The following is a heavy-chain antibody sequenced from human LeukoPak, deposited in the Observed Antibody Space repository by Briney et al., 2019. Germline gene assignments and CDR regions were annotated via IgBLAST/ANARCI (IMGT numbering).Heavy chain of an antibody. J-gene: IGHJ4*02. CDR2: IYYSGST. D-gene: IGHD1-26*01. CDR1: GYSISSGYY. Sequence: SETLSLTCTVSGYSISSGYYWGWIRQPPGKGLEWIGSIYYSGSTYYNPSLKSRVTISADTSKNQFSLKLNSVTAADTAVYYCARGRWISGSYYNFDYWGQGTLVTVSS. V-gene: IGHV4-38-2*02. CDR3: ARGRWISGSYYNFDY.